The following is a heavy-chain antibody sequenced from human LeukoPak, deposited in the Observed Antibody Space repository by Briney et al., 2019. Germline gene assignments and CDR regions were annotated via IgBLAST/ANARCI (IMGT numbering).Heavy chain of an antibody. J-gene: IGHJ4*02. V-gene: IGHV3-48*03. CDR2: ISSSGSTI. Sequence: AGSLRLSCAASGFTFSSYEMNWVRQAPGKGLEWVSYISSSGSTIYYADSVKGRFTISRDNAKNSLYLQMKSLRVEDTAVYYCAREKPELDYWGQGTLVTVSS. CDR3: AREKPELDY. CDR1: GFTFSSYE.